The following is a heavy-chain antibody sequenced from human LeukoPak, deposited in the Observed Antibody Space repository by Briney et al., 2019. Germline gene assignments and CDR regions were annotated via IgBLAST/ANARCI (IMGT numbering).Heavy chain of an antibody. CDR1: GGTFSSYA. J-gene: IGHJ4*02. CDR3: ARYRADYYGSGSYYGY. D-gene: IGHD3-10*01. V-gene: IGHV1-69*13. Sequence: SVKVSCKASGGTFSSYAISWVRQAPGQGLEWMGGIIPIFGTANYAQKFQGRVTITADESTSTAYMELSSLRSEDTAVYHCARYRADYYGSGSYYGYWGQGTLVTVSS. CDR2: IIPIFGTA.